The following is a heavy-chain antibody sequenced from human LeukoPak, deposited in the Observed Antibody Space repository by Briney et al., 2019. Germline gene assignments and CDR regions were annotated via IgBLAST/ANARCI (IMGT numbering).Heavy chain of an antibody. CDR3: ARDVVWDSSGYYDWYFDL. V-gene: IGHV4-59*01. CDR2: IYYSGST. Sequence: SETLSLTCTVSGGSISSYYWSWIRQPPGKGLEWIGYIYYSGSTNYNPSLKSRVTISVDTSKNQFSLKPSSVTAADTAVYYCARDVVWDSSGYYDWYFDLWGRGTLVTVSS. J-gene: IGHJ2*01. D-gene: IGHD3-22*01. CDR1: GGSISSYY.